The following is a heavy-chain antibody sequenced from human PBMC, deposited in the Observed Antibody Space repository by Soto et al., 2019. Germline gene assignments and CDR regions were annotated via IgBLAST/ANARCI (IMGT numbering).Heavy chain of an antibody. CDR3: ANGRATYGLLTHDY. CDR1: GFTFSSYA. D-gene: IGHD3-10*01. J-gene: IGHJ4*02. CDR2: LTGSSSNI. Sequence: GGSLRLSCAASGFTFSSYAMSWVRQAPGKGLEWISTLTGSSSNIYYADSVKGRFAISRDNSRNTLYLQMNSLTAEDTAVYYCANGRATYGLLTHDYWGQGTLVTSPQ. V-gene: IGHV3-23*01.